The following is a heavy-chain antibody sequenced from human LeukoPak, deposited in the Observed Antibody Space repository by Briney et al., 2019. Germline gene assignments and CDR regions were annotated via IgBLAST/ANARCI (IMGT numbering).Heavy chain of an antibody. Sequence: GGSLRLSCAASGFTLSTYSMNWVRQVPGKGLEWVSYISSTSSTIYYADSVKGRFTISRDNAKNSLYLQMNSLRAEDTAVYYCARDFGYYDSSGYYPRDWGQGTLVTVSS. J-gene: IGHJ4*02. CDR2: ISSTSSTI. CDR3: ARDFGYYDSSGYYPRD. CDR1: GFTLSTYS. D-gene: IGHD3-22*01. V-gene: IGHV3-48*01.